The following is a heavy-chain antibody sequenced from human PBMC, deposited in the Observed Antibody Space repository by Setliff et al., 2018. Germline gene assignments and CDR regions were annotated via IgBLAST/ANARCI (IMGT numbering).Heavy chain of an antibody. D-gene: IGHD2-2*01. V-gene: IGHV4-34*01. CDR3: ARGYCSSAACFFAGWFDP. Sequence: SETLSLTCAVDGGSFSGYYWSWISQPPGKGLEWIGEINHIGSTNYNPSLKRRVTISVDTSKNQFSLKLISVTAADAAVYYCARGYCSSAACFFAGWFDPWGQGTLVTVSS. CDR1: GGSFSGYY. J-gene: IGHJ5*02. CDR2: INHIGST.